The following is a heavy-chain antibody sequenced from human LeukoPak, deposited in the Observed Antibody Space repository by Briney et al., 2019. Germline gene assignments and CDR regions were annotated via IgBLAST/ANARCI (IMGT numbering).Heavy chain of an antibody. D-gene: IGHD6-19*01. Sequence: SETLSLTCTVSGGSISNYYWSWIRQPPGKGLEWIGYIYYSGSTNHNPSLKSRVTISVDTSKNQFSLKLSSVTAADTAVYYCARQYSSGWPPHYWGQGTLVTVSS. CDR2: IYYSGST. CDR3: ARQYSSGWPPHY. CDR1: GGSISNYY. V-gene: IGHV4-59*08. J-gene: IGHJ4*02.